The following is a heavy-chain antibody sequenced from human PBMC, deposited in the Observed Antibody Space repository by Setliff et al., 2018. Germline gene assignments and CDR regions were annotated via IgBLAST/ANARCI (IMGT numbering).Heavy chain of an antibody. CDR1: GGSISSSSYY. Sequence: SETLSLTCTVSGGSISSSSYYWGWIRQPPGKGLEWIGSIYYSGSTYYNPSLKSRVTISVDTSKNQFSLKLSSVTAADTAVYYCARVAQYSSSWYHYYYGMDVWGQGTTVTVSS. CDR3: ARVAQYSSSWYHYYYGMDV. J-gene: IGHJ6*02. D-gene: IGHD6-13*01. V-gene: IGHV4-39*07. CDR2: IYYSGST.